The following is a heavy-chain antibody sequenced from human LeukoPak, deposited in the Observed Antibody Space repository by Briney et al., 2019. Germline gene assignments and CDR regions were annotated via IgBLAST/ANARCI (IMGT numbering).Heavy chain of an antibody. V-gene: IGHV4-31*03. D-gene: IGHD1-26*01. CDR2: IYYSGST. J-gene: IGHJ6*02. CDR3: AREAWELSPTQPDSYYYYGMDV. CDR1: GGSISSGGYY. Sequence: PSETLSLTCTVSGGSISSGGYYWSWIRQHPGKGLEWIGYIYYSGSTYYNPSLKSRVTISVDTSKNQFSLKLSSVTAADTAVYYCAREAWELSPTQPDSYYYYGMDVWGQGTTVTVSS.